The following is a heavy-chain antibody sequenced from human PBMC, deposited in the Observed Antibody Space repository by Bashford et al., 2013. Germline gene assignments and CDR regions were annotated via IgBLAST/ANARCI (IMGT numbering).Heavy chain of an antibody. CDR1: GFSVSTRGMR. J-gene: IGHJ4*02. CDR3: ARSSSRGLLLIFDY. D-gene: IGHD2-15*01. Sequence: SGPTLVKPTQTLTLTCAFSGFSVSTRGMRVSWIRQPPGKALEWLARIDWDDEEFYSASLKTRLTISRDTSKNQVVLTVTNMGPVDTATYYCARSSSRGLLLIFDYWGQGTLVTVSS. CDR2: IDWDDEE. V-gene: IGHV2-70*04.